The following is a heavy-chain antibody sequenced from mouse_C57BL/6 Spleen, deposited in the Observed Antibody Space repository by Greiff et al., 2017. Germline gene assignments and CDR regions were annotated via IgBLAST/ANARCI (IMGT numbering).Heavy chain of an antibody. V-gene: IGHV5-16*01. CDR3: ARVHYSNYVDY. J-gene: IGHJ2*01. CDR2: INYDGSST. D-gene: IGHD2-5*01. Sequence: EVKLVESEGGLVQPGSSMKLSCTASGFTFSDYYMAWVRQVPEKGLEWVANINYDGSSTYYLDSLKSRFIISRDNAKNILYLQMSSLKSEDTATYYCARVHYSNYVDYWGQGTTLTVSS. CDR1: GFTFSDYY.